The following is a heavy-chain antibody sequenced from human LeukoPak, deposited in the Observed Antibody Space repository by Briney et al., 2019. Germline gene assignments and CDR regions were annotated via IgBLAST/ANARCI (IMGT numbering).Heavy chain of an antibody. D-gene: IGHD5-18*01. CDR1: GFAFSDSW. Sequence: GGSLRLSCAASGFAFSDSWMTWIRQAPGKGLEWVAFIKGDGSAKKYVDSVKGRFTISRDDAKNSLFLQMNSLRAEDTAVYYCARDRGWIQHDVWGQGTMVTVSS. J-gene: IGHJ3*01. V-gene: IGHV3-7*01. CDR3: ARDRGWIQHDV. CDR2: IKGDGSAK.